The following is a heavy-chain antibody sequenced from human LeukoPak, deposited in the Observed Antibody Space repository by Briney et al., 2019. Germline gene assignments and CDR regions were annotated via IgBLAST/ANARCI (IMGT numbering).Heavy chain of an antibody. CDR3: AGYSVVRGVSWFDP. CDR2: IIPIFGTA. CDR1: GGTFSSYA. D-gene: IGHD3-10*01. Sequence: SVKVSCKASGGTFSSYAISGVRQAPGQGLEWMGGIIPIFGTANYAQKFQGRVTITADESTSTAYMELSSLRSEDTAVYYCAGYSVVRGVSWFDPWGQGTLVTVSS. J-gene: IGHJ5*02. V-gene: IGHV1-69*13.